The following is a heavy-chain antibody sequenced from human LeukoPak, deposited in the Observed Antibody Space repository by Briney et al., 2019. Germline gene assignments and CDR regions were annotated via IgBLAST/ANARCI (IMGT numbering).Heavy chain of an antibody. CDR3: AKDWYYDFWSGYSN. J-gene: IGHJ4*02. CDR1: GFTVSSTY. Sequence: AGGSLRLSCAASGFTVSSTYMTWVRQAPGKGLEWVSVIYSGGNTYYADSVKGRFTLSRDNSKNTLYLQMNSLRAEDTAVYYCAKDWYYDFWSGYSNWGQGTLVTVSS. CDR2: IYSGGNT. D-gene: IGHD3-3*01. V-gene: IGHV3-53*01.